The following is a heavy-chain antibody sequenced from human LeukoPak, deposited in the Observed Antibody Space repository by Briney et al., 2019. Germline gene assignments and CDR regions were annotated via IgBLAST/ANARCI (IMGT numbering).Heavy chain of an antibody. Sequence: PGGSLRLSCAASGSTFDDYAMHWVRQAPGKGLEWVSGISWNSGSIGYADSVKGRFTISRDNAKNSLYLQMNSLRAEDTALYYCAKDNGGWFGNWFDPWGQGTLVTVSS. V-gene: IGHV3-9*01. CDR1: GSTFDDYA. CDR2: ISWNSGSI. J-gene: IGHJ5*02. CDR3: AKDNGGWFGNWFDP. D-gene: IGHD6-19*01.